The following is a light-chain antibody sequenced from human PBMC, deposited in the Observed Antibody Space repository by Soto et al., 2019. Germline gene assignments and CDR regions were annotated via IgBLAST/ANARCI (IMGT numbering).Light chain of an antibody. CDR3: REFVGVTNDV. V-gene: IGLV2-23*02. J-gene: IGLJ1*01. Sequence: QSVLTQPASVSGSPGQSITISCSGKAGSYQLVSWYQQQPGKAPKLILYNVTRRPSGVSNRFSGLKSGTTASLKCTGLQAEDVADYYCREFVGVTNDVFGKRTKV. CDR2: NVT. CDR1: GKAGSYQL.